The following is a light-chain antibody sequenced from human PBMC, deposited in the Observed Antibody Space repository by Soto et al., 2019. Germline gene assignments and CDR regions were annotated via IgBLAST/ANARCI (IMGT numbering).Light chain of an antibody. CDR1: SSDVGGYNL. Sequence: QSVLPQPASVSGSPGQSITISCTGTSSDVGGYNLVSWYQQHPGKAPKLMISEVSKRPSGISDRFSGSKSGSTASLTISGLQAEDEADYYCCSYAGTSTHTVFGGGTQLTVL. CDR3: CSYAGTSTHTV. J-gene: IGLJ7*01. V-gene: IGLV2-23*02. CDR2: EVS.